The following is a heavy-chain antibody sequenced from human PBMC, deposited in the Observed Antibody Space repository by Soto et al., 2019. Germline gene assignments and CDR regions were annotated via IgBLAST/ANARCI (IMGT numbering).Heavy chain of an antibody. CDR3: ENRPGCSGGSCYYYGMDV. D-gene: IGHD2-15*01. CDR1: GFTFSSYA. CDR2: ISGSGGST. Sequence: EVQLLESGGGLVQPGGSLRLSCAASGFTFSSYAMSWVRQAPGKGLEWVSAISGSGGSTYYADSVKGRFTISRDNSKNTLYLQMNSLRAEDTAVYYCENRPGCSGGSCYYYGMDVWGQGTTVTVSS. V-gene: IGHV3-23*01. J-gene: IGHJ6*02.